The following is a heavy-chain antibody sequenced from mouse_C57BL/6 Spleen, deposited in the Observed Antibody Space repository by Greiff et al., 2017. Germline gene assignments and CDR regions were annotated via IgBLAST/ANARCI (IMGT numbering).Heavy chain of an antibody. J-gene: IGHJ4*01. CDR1: GYAFSSSW. D-gene: IGHD2-1*01. CDR2: IYPGDGDT. V-gene: IGHV1-82*01. CDR3: ASKGYYGNYVFMDY. Sequence: QVQLQQSGPELVKPGASVKISCKASGYAFSSSWMNWVKQRPGKGLEWIGRIYPGDGDTNYNGKFGGKATLTADKSSSPAYMQLSSLTSEDSAVYFCASKGYYGNYVFMDYWGQGTSVTVSS.